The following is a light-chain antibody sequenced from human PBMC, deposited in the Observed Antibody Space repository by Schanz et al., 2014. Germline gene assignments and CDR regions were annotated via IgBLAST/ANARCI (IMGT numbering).Light chain of an antibody. V-gene: IGKV3-20*01. CDR1: QSLSSNY. J-gene: IGKJ2*01. Sequence: EIVLTQSPGTLSLSPGERATLSCRASQSLSSNYLAWYQQKPGQAPRLLIYGASTRATGIPDRFSGSGSGADFTLTISRLEPEDFAVYYCQQYNIWPPYTFGQGTKVEIK. CDR3: QQYNIWPPYT. CDR2: GAS.